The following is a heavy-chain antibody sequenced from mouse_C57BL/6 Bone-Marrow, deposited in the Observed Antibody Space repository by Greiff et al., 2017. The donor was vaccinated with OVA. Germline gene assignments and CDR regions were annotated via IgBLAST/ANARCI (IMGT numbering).Heavy chain of an antibody. CDR1: GFSLTSYG. J-gene: IGHJ4*01. CDR2: IWSGGST. V-gene: IGHV2-2*01. CDR3: ARISLYYYAMDY. Sequence: QVQLVESGPGLVQPSQSLSITCTVSGFSLTSYGVHWVRQSPGKGLEWLGVIWSGGSTDYNAAFISRLSISKDNSKSQVFFKMNSLQADDTAIYYCARISLYYYAMDYWGQGTSVTVSS.